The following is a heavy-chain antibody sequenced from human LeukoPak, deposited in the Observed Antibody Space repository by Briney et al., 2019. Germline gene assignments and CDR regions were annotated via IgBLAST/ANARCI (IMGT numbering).Heavy chain of an antibody. CDR3: ARTGLGATYDY. CDR1: GFTFSDYH. J-gene: IGHJ4*02. D-gene: IGHD1-26*01. CDR2: ISSSTYT. Sequence: PGGSLRLSCAASGFTFSDYHMSWIRQAPGKGLEWISYISSSTYTNYADSVKGRFTISRDNAKNSLYLQMNSLRDEDTAVYYCARTGLGATYDYWGQGTLVTVSS. V-gene: IGHV3-11*06.